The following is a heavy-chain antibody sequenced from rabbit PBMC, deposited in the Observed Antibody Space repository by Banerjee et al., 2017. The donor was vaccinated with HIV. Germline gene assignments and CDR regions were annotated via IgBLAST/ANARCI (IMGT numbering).Heavy chain of an antibody. CDR3: ARDQYTSSRGYFNL. J-gene: IGHJ4*01. CDR1: GFSLSSSYY. D-gene: IGHD1-1*01. CDR2: INAGSSGNT. Sequence: QSLEESGGDLVKPGASLTLTCTASGFSLSSSYYMCWVRQAPGKGLEWIACINAGSSGNTVYASWAKGRFTISKTSSTTVTLQMTSLTAADTATYFCARDQYTSSRGYFNLWGPGTLVTVS. V-gene: IGHV1S40*01.